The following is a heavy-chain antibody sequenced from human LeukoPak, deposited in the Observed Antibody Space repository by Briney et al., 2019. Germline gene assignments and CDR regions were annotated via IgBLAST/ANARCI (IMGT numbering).Heavy chain of an antibody. D-gene: IGHD2-2*01. CDR2: ISYDGSNK. CDR1: GFTFSSYA. CDR3: ARVGIVVVPAAHFDY. J-gene: IGHJ4*02. V-gene: IGHV3-30-3*01. Sequence: GGSLRLSCAASGFTFSSYAMHWVRQAPGKGLEWVAVISYDGSNKYYADSVKGRFTISRDNSKNTLYLQMNSLRAEDTAVYYCARVGIVVVPAAHFDYWGQGTLVTVSS.